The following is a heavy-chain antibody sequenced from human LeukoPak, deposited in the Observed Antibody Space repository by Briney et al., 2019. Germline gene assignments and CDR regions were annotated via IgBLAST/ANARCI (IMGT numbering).Heavy chain of an antibody. D-gene: IGHD1-1*01. CDR1: GFTVSSNF. V-gene: IGHV3-53*01. J-gene: IGHJ4*02. CDR3: AKDLDSGPTAGTFDY. Sequence: GGSLRLSCVASGFTVSSNFMSWVRQAPGKGLEWVSLIDRGGNTYYADSVKGRFTISRDTSKNALYLQMNSLRAEDTAVYYCAKDLDSGPTAGTFDYWGQGTLVTVSS. CDR2: IDRGGNT.